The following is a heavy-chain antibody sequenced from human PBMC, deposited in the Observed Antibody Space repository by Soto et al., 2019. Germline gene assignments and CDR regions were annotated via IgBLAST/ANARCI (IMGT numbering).Heavy chain of an antibody. V-gene: IGHV1-8*01. CDR1: GYTFTSYD. Sequence: ASVKVSCKASGYTFTSYDINWVRQATGQGLEWTGWMNPNSGNTGYAQKFQGRVTMTRNTSISTAYMELSSLRSEDTAVYYCARASSSSSHYYYYYMDVWRKGTTVTVSS. CDR3: ARASSSSSHYYYYYMDV. J-gene: IGHJ6*03. D-gene: IGHD6-6*01. CDR2: MNPNSGNT.